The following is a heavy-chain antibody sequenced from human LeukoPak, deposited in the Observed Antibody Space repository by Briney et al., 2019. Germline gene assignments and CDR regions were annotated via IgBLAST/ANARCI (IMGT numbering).Heavy chain of an antibody. V-gene: IGHV3-64D*09. CDR1: GFTFSTYA. Sequence: GGSLRLSCSASGFTFSTYAMHWVCQAPGKGLEYVSSVSSNVYSTHYADSVKGRFAISRDNSKNTLYLQMSSLRTEDTAVYYCAKDSKSSGWYVPPNFDYWGQGTLVTVSS. J-gene: IGHJ4*02. D-gene: IGHD6-19*01. CDR3: AKDSKSSGWYVPPNFDY. CDR2: VSSNVYST.